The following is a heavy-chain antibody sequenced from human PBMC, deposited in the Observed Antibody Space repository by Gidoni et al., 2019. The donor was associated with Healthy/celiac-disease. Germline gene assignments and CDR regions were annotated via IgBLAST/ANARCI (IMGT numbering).Heavy chain of an antibody. D-gene: IGHD5-12*01. CDR2: IYRGGST. CDR1: GFTVRSNY. Sequence: EVQLGESGGGLVQPGGSLRLSGAASGFTVRSNYMSWVRQAPGKGLEWVSVIYRGGSTYYADSVKGRFTISRDNSKNTLYLQMNSLRAEDTAVYYCARGATSLDYWGQGTLVTVSS. CDR3: ARGATSLDY. V-gene: IGHV3-66*02. J-gene: IGHJ4*02.